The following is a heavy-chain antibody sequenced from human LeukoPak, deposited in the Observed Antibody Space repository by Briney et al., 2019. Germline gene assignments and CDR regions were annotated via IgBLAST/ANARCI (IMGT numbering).Heavy chain of an antibody. CDR1: GDSVSSNSAA. V-gene: IGHV6-1*01. D-gene: IGHD1-20*01. Sequence: SQALSLTCAISGDSVSSNSAAWNWIRQSPSRGLEWLGRTYYRSKWYNDYAVSVKSRITINPDTSKNQFSLQLNSVTPEDTAVYYCARDQLITGTRSYYYYYMDVWGKGTTVTVSS. J-gene: IGHJ6*03. CDR2: TYYRSKWYN. CDR3: ARDQLITGTRSYYYYYMDV.